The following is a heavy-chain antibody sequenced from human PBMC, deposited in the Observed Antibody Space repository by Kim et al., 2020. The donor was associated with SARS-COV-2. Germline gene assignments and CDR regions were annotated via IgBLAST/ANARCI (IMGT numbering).Heavy chain of an antibody. D-gene: IGHD2-21*02. Sequence: ADSVRGRVTLARDNSKNTLYLQMNSLRSEDTALYYCVKAYGGPDCFRGGDYWGQGILVTVSS. J-gene: IGHJ4*02. CDR3: VKAYGGPDCFRGGDY. V-gene: IGHV3-43*01.